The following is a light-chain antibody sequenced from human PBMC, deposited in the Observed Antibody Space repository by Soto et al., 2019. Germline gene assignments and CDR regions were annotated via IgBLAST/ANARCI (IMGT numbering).Light chain of an antibody. CDR3: TSYTTTSTYV. J-gene: IGLJ1*01. CDR2: EVT. V-gene: IGLV2-14*01. Sequence: QSVLTQPASVSGSPGQSITISCTGTSSDVGGYDYVSWYQQYPGKAPKFMIYEVTNRPSGVSHRFFGSKSGNTASLTISGLQAEDEADYYCTSYTTTSTYVFGTGTKVTVL. CDR1: SSDVGGYDY.